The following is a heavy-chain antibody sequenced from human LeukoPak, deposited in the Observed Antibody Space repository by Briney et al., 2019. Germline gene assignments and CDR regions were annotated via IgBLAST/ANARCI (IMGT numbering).Heavy chain of an antibody. Sequence: GGSLRLFCAASGFIFSSFTMNWVRQAPGKGLEWLSSITSSSDIYYADSLKGRITISRDNSKNTLYLQMNSLRAEDTAVYYCAKDMESAYDCSGYYSPFDSWAQGTLVTVSS. V-gene: IGHV3-21*04. CDR3: AKDMESAYDCSGYYSPFDS. D-gene: IGHD3-22*01. CDR2: ITSSSDI. J-gene: IGHJ4*02. CDR1: GFIFSSFT.